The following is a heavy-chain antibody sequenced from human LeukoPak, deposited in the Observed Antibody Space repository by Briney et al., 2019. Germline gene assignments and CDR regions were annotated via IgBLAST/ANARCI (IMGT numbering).Heavy chain of an antibody. CDR1: GYSISSGYY. CDR2: AYHSRRT. D-gene: IGHD3-10*01. J-gene: IGHJ4*02. CDR3: ARAKSIITEVQGAVPGRFDF. V-gene: IGHV4-38-2*01. Sequence: PSETLSLTCAVSGYSISSGYYWGWIRQSPGKGLEWIGSAYHSRRTYYSPPLKSGVTILVDTYKNQHALKLGSVTAADTAVYYCARAKSIITEVQGAVPGRFDFWRQGTLVTVPS.